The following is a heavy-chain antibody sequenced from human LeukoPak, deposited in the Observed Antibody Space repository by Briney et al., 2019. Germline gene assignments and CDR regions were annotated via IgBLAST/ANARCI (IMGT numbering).Heavy chain of an antibody. Sequence: ASVKVSCKASGGTFSSYAISWVRQASGQGLEWMGGIIPIFGTANYAQKFQGRVTITADKSTSTAYMELSSLRSEDTAVYYCARVDGSGGMDVWGKGTTVTVSS. CDR1: GGTFSSYA. CDR3: ARVDGSGGMDV. CDR2: IIPIFGTA. V-gene: IGHV1-69*06. D-gene: IGHD3-10*01. J-gene: IGHJ6*04.